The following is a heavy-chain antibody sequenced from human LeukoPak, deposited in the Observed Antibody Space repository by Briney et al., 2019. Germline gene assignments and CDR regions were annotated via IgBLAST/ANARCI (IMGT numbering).Heavy chain of an antibody. J-gene: IGHJ4*02. Sequence: KSSETLSLTCTVSGGSINSSIYYWGWIRQPPGKGLEWIGSIYYSGSTYYNPSLKSRVTISVDTSKNQFSLKLSSVTAADTAVYYCARSGVSYSSGWKELGYWGQGTLVTVSS. CDR2: IYYSGST. CDR1: GGSINSSIYY. CDR3: ARSGVSYSSGWKELGY. D-gene: IGHD6-19*01. V-gene: IGHV4-39*07.